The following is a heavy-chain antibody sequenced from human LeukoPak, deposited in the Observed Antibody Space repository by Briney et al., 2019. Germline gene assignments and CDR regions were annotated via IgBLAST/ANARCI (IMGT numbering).Heavy chain of an antibody. J-gene: IGHJ2*01. Sequence: GASVKVSYKASGYTFTGYYMHWVRQAPGQGLEWMGWINPNSGGTNYAQKFQGRVTITRNTSISTAYMELSSLRSEDTAVYYCARVNVVTAIQPYWYFDLWGRGTLVTVSS. CDR3: ARVNVVTAIQPYWYFDL. D-gene: IGHD2-21*02. V-gene: IGHV1-2*02. CDR1: GYTFTGYY. CDR2: INPNSGGT.